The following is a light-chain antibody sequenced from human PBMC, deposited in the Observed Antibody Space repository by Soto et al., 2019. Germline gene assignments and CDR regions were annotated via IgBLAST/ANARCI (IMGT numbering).Light chain of an antibody. V-gene: IGKV3-15*01. CDR2: GAS. CDR1: QTINNN. J-gene: IGKJ1*01. Sequence: VMTQAPATLSVSPGERATLSCRASQTINNNIAWYQLKDGQVPRLLIYGASTRATGFPTRFSGSRSGAEFTLTISSLESEDFAVYYCQPYSSSPLTFGQGTKVDIK. CDR3: QPYSSSPLT.